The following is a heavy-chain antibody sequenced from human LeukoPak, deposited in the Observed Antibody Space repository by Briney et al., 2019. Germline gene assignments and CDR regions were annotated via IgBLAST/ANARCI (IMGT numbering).Heavy chain of an antibody. Sequence: ASVKVSCKASGYTFTGYYMHWVRQAPGQGLEWMGWINPNSGGTNYAQKFQGRVTMTRDTSISTAYMELSRLRSDDTAVYYCARGPWRVYYYYMDVWGKGTTVTASS. CDR1: GYTFTGYY. J-gene: IGHJ6*03. D-gene: IGHD3-3*01. V-gene: IGHV1-2*02. CDR2: INPNSGGT. CDR3: ARGPWRVYYYYMDV.